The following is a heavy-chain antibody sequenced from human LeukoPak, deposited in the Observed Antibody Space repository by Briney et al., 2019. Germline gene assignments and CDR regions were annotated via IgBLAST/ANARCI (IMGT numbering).Heavy chain of an antibody. D-gene: IGHD5-12*01. V-gene: IGHV3-21*01. CDR3: ARVSGGGSGGYELDY. CDR2: ISSSSSYK. CDR1: GFTFSSYS. J-gene: IGHJ4*02. Sequence: PGGSLRLSCAASGFTFSSYSMNWVRQAPGKGLEWVSSISSSSSYKYYADSVKGRFTISRDNAKNSLYLQMNSLRAEDTAVYYCARVSGGGSGGYELDYWGQGTLVTASS.